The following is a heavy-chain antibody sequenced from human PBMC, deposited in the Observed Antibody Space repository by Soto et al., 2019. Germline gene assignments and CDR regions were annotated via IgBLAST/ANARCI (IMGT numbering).Heavy chain of an antibody. D-gene: IGHD5-18*01. CDR2: IKEDGSEK. Sequence: EVQLVESGGGLVQPGGSLRLSCAASVFTFSNYWMSWVRQAPGKGLEWVANIKEDGSEKYYVDSVKGRFTISRDNAKNSLYLQLNSLRAEDTAVYYCARGLSGYSYGYFPYYFDYWGQGSLVTVCS. J-gene: IGHJ4*02. CDR3: ARGLSGYSYGYFPYYFDY. CDR1: VFTFSNYW. V-gene: IGHV3-7*03.